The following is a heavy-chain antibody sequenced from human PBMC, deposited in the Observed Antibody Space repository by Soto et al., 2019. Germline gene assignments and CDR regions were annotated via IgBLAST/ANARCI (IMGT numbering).Heavy chain of an antibody. CDR1: GFTFSNAW. J-gene: IGHJ6*02. CDR3: TTAPFILEWLPDYYYYGMDV. D-gene: IGHD3-3*01. CDR2: IKSKTDGGTT. V-gene: IGHV3-15*07. Sequence: GGSLRLSCAASGFTFSNAWMNWVRQAPGKGLEWVGRIKSKTDGGTTDYAAPVKGRFTISRDDSKNTLYLQMNSLKTEDTAVYYCTTAPFILEWLPDYYYYGMDVWGQGTTVTVSS.